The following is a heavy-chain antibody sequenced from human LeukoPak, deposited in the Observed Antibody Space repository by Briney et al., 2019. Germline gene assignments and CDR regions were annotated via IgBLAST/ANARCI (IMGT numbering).Heavy chain of an antibody. Sequence: PSETLPLTCTVSGGSINSYYWNWIRQPAGKGLEWIGHIYTSGSTKYNPSLKSRVTMSIDTSKNQFSLNLYSMTAADTAVYYCATNYTALSALDSWGQGTLVTVSS. CDR3: ATNYTALSALDS. J-gene: IGHJ4*02. CDR2: IYTSGST. V-gene: IGHV4-4*07. CDR1: GGSINSYY. D-gene: IGHD3-3*01.